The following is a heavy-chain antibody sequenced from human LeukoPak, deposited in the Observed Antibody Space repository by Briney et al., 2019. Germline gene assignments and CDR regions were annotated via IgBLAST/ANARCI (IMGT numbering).Heavy chain of an antibody. J-gene: IGHJ4*02. CDR2: IGGSGGST. CDR1: GFTFSSYA. CDR3: AKMYSSGWHFDY. V-gene: IGHV3-23*01. D-gene: IGHD6-19*01. Sequence: GGSLRLSCAASGFTFSSYAMSWVRQAPGKGLEWVSGIGGSGGSTYYADSVKGRFTISRDNSKNTLYLQMTSLRAEDTAVYCCAKMYSSGWHFDYWGQGTLVTVSS.